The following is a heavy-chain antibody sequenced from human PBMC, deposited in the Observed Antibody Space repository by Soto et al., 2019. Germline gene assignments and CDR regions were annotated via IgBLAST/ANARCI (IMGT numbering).Heavy chain of an antibody. D-gene: IGHD2-2*01. V-gene: IGHV3-33*05. CDR1: GFTLRNYG. CDR3: ARDDCSSPSCFVY. J-gene: IGHJ4*02. Sequence: GGSLRLSCATAGFTLRNYGRHWVRQDPGKGLEWVAAIQFDGNKEYHADSVKGRFAISRDNSQNTLYLQMNSLRAEDTAVYYCARDDCSSPSCFVYWGQGTLVTVSS. CDR2: IQFDGNKE.